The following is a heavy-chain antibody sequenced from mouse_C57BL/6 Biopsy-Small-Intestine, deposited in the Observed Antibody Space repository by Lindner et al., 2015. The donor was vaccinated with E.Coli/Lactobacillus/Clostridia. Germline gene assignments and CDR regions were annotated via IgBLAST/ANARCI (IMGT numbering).Heavy chain of an antibody. CDR3: ARGTRLDY. D-gene: IGHD2-14*01. V-gene: IGHV1-82*01. CDR2: IYPGDGDT. CDR1: GYAFSNSW. J-gene: IGHJ2*01. Sequence: VQLQESGPVLVKPGASVKISCKASGYAFSNSWMNWVKQRPGKGLEWIGRIYPGDGDTNYNGKFKGKATLTADKSSSTAYMQLSSLTSEDSAVYFCARGTRLDYWGQGTTLTVSS.